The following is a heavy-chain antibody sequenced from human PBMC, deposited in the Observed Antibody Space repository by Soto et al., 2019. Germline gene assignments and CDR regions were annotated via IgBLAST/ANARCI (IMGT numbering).Heavy chain of an antibody. Sequence: ASVKVSFKSSVYTFTSYYMHGVRQAPGQGGEGMGIINPSGGSTSYAQKFQGRVTMTRDTSTSTVYMELSSLRSEDTAVYYCARDCGEGSSQFDYWGQGTLVTVSS. V-gene: IGHV1-46*01. CDR1: VYTFTSYY. J-gene: IGHJ4*02. D-gene: IGHD6-13*01. CDR2: INPSGGST. CDR3: ARDCGEGSSQFDY.